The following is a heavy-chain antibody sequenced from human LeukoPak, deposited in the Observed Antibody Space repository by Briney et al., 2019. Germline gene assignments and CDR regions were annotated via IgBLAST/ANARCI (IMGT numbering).Heavy chain of an antibody. D-gene: IGHD1-1*01. CDR2: IYYSGST. CDR3: TTVESGGHLPY. Sequence: SETLSLTCTASGASINNKNWTWIRQSPGNGLEWIGCIYYSGSTKSNYNPSLESRVSMSVDTSKNQFSLKLSSVTAADTAVYYCTTVESGGHLPYWGQGTLVTVSS. J-gene: IGHJ4*02. CDR1: GASINNKN. V-gene: IGHV4-59*01.